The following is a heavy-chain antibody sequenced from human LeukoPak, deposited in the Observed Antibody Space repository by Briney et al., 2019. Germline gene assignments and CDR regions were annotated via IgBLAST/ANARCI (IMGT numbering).Heavy chain of an antibody. CDR2: IIPILGIA. CDR1: GGTFSSYA. J-gene: IGHJ1*01. V-gene: IGHV1-69*04. D-gene: IGHD3-22*01. CDR3: ARPLEPGYYYDSKGPGEYFQH. Sequence: ASVKVSCKASGGTFSSYAISWVRQAPGQGLEWMGRIIPILGIANYAQKFQGRVTITADKSTSTAYMELSSLRSEDTAVYYCARPLEPGYYYDSKGPGEYFQHWGQGTLVTVSS.